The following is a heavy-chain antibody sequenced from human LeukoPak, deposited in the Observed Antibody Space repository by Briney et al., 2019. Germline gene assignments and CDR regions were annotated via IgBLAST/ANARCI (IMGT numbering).Heavy chain of an antibody. CDR1: GFIFSTTW. D-gene: IGHD3-16*01. Sequence: GGSLRLSCVASGFIFSTTWMAWVRQAPGKGPEWVAYINHDGTETNYLDSVKGRFTVSRDNVKNSLYLQMNSLRADDTAVYYCATTAGRTGGNSWGQGALVTVS. CDR3: ATTAGRTGGNS. V-gene: IGHV3-7*03. J-gene: IGHJ4*02. CDR2: INHDGTET.